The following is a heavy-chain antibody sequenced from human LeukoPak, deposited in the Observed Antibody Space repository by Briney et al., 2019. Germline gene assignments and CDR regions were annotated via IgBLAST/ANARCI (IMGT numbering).Heavy chain of an antibody. CDR1: GLTFSSYW. CDR3: ARDVFGNHDY. V-gene: IGHV3-7*01. J-gene: IGHJ4*02. Sequence: GGSLRLSCAASGLTFSSYWMSWVRQAPGQGLEWVANIKQDGSDKYYVDSVKGRFTISRDNAKNSLYLQMNSLRAEDTAVYYCARDVFGNHDYWGQGTLVTVSS. CDR2: IKQDGSDK. D-gene: IGHD1-14*01.